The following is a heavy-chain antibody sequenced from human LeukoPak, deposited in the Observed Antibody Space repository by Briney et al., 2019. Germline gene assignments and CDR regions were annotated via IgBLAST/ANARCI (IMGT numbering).Heavy chain of an antibody. CDR2: ISDDGRNK. D-gene: IGHD4-17*01. CDR3: AKRPSDYGDYVTYFDY. V-gene: IGHV3-30*18. CDR1: GFSFISYG. J-gene: IGHJ4*02. Sequence: GGSLRPSCAASGFSFISYGMHWVRPAPGKGLEWVGVISDDGRNKKYADSVKGRFTISRDNSKDTLYLQMNSLRDEDTAVYYCAKRPSDYGDYVTYFDYWGQGTLVTVSS.